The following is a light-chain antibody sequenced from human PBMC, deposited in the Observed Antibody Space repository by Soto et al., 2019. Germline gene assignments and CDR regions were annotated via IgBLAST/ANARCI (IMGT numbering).Light chain of an antibody. V-gene: IGKV3-20*01. CDR3: QQYGSSPQGLT. J-gene: IGKJ4*01. Sequence: EIVLTQSPGTLSLSPGERATLSCRASQSVSSSYLAWYQQKPGQAPRLLIYGASSRDTGIPERFSGSGSGTDFTLTISRLEPEDVAVYYCQQYGSSPQGLTFGGGTKVAIK. CDR2: GAS. CDR1: QSVSSSY.